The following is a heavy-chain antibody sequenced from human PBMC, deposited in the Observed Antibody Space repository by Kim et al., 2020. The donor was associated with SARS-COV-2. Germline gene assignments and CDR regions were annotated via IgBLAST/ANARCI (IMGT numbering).Heavy chain of an antibody. CDR2: ISSSCSTI. CDR3: ARVRGAAGPFFYYYFGMDV. Sequence: GGSLRLSCAASGFTFRDYSLSWIRQAPGQGLEWVSYISSSCSTIYYADSVKGRFTISRDNAKNSLYLQMNSLRADDTAVYYCARVRGAAGPFFYYYFGMDVWGQGTTVTVSS. V-gene: IGHV3-11*01. J-gene: IGHJ6*02. CDR1: GFTFRDYS. D-gene: IGHD6-13*01.